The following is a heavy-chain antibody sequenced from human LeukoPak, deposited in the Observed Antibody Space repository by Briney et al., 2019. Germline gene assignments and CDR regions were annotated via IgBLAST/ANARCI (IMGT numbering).Heavy chain of an antibody. CDR1: GYTFTGYY. V-gene: IGHV1-2*02. CDR2: INPNSGGT. D-gene: IGHD5-12*01. J-gene: IGHJ5*02. CDR3: ARVSGYDLCFDP. Sequence: ASVKVSCKASGYTFTGYYMHWVRQAPGQGLEWMGWINPNSGGTNYAQKFQGRVTMTRDTPISTAYMELSRLRSDDTAVYYCARVSGYDLCFDPWGQGTLVTVSS.